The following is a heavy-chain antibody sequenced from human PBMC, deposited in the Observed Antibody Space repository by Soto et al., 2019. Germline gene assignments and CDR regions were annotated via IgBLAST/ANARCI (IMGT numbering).Heavy chain of an antibody. CDR1: GFTFSSYS. J-gene: IGHJ5*02. CDR3: ARKGALLNWLDP. CDR2: ISSSSSTI. Sequence: EVQLVESGGGLVQPGGSLRLSCAASGFTFSSYSMNWVRQAPGKGLEWVSYISSSSSTIYYADSVKGRFTISRDNAKNSLYLKMTCLRAEDTAVYYYARKGALLNWLDPWGQGTLVTVSS. V-gene: IGHV3-48*01. D-gene: IGHD2-21*01.